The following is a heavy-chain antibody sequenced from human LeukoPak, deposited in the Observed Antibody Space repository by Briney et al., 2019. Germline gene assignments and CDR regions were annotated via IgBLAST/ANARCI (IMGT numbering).Heavy chain of an antibody. J-gene: IGHJ3*02. V-gene: IGHV4-34*01. Sequence: SETLSLTCAVYGGSFSGYYWSWIRQPPGKGLERIGEINHSGSTNYNPSLKSRVTISVDTSKNQFSLKLSSVTAADTAVYYCARWHYYGSGSYYKHAFDIWGQGTMVTVSS. CDR3: ARWHYYGSGSYYKHAFDI. D-gene: IGHD3-10*01. CDR1: GGSFSGYY. CDR2: INHSGST.